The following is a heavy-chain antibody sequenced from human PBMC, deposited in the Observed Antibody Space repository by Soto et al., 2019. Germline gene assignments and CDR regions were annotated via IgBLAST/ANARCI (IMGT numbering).Heavy chain of an antibody. V-gene: IGHV3-48*01. CDR1: GFTFCSYS. Sequence: EVQLVESGGGLVQPGGSLRLSCAASGFTFCSYSMNWVRQAPGKGLEWVSYISSSSSTIYYADSVKGRFTISRDNAKNSLYLQMNSLRAEDTAVYYCARECSSLCFDYWGQGTLVTVSS. D-gene: IGHD6-19*01. J-gene: IGHJ4*02. CDR3: ARECSSLCFDY. CDR2: ISSSSSTI.